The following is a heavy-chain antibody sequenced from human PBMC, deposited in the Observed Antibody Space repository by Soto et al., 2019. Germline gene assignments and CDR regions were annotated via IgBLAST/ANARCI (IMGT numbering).Heavy chain of an antibody. CDR1: GFTFDDYG. CDR2: INWNGGST. Sequence: GGSLRLSCAASGFTFDDYGMSWVRQAPGKGLEWVSGINWNGGSTGYADSVKGRFTISRDNAKNSLYLQMNSLRAEDTALYHCARDGGYYGDYAYWYFDLWGRGTLVTVSS. CDR3: ARDGGYYGDYAYWYFDL. J-gene: IGHJ2*01. D-gene: IGHD4-17*01. V-gene: IGHV3-20*01.